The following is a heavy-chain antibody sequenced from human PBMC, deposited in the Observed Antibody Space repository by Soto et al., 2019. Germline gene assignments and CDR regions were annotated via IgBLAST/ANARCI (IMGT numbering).Heavy chain of an antibody. J-gene: IGHJ4*02. CDR1: GYSFAGYW. D-gene: IGHD3-22*01. Sequence: GESLKISCKGSGYSFAGYWITWVRQKPGKGLEWMGRIDPSDTQTYYSPSFRGHVTISVTKSITTVFLQWSSLRASDTAMYYCARQIYDSDTGPNFQYYFDSWGQGTPVTVSS. CDR3: ARQIYDSDTGPNFQYYFDS. V-gene: IGHV5-10-1*01. CDR2: IDPSDTQT.